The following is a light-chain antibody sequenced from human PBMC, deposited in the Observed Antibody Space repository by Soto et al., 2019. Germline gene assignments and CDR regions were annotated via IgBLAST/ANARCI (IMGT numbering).Light chain of an antibody. CDR3: QQRSNWPPWT. V-gene: IGKV3-11*01. Sequence: EIVLTQSPATLSLSPGERANLSCRASKSVSSYLAWYQQKPGQATRLLIYDASNRATGIPARFSGSGSGTDFTLTISSLEPEDFAVYYCQQRSNWPPWTFGQGTKVEIK. CDR2: DAS. J-gene: IGKJ1*01. CDR1: KSVSSY.